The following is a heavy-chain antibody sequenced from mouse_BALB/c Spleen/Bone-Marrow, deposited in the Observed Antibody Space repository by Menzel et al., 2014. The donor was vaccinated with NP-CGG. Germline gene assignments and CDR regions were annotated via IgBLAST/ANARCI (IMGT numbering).Heavy chain of an antibody. CDR1: GFTLTDYY. V-gene: IGHV7-3*02. CDR3: ARDIEGNYSYWYLYI. CDR2: IRNKAKGSTT. J-gene: IGHJ1*01. D-gene: IGHD2-1*01. Sequence: EVKLQEPGGGSEQPGGSLRLSCATSGFTLTDYYMSWVRQPPGKALEWLGFIRNKAKGSTTDYSASVKGRFTISRDNSQSILYLQMNTRRPEDSATDYCARDIEGNYSYWYLYIWGAGTTDTVSS.